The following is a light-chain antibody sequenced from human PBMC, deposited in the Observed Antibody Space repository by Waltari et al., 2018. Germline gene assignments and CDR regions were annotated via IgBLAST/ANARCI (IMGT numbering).Light chain of an antibody. CDR1: QSVSASF. J-gene: IGKJ2*01. V-gene: IGKV3-20*01. CDR3: QQYGSPPYT. Sequence: EIVLTQSPGTLSLSPGERATLSCRASQSVSASFLAWYQQKPGQAPRPLISGASTRATGIPDRFSGSGSGTDFTLTINRLEPEDFALYYCQQYGSPPYTFGQGTRLEIK. CDR2: GAS.